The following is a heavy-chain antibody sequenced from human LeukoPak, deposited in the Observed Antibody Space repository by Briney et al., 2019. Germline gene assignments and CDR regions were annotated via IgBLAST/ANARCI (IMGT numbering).Heavy chain of an antibody. V-gene: IGHV3-13*01. D-gene: IGHD1-1*01. Sequence: GGSLRLSCAASGFTFSDYDMHWVRQATGKGLEWVSAIGTAGDTYYTGSVKGRFTISRENAKNSLYLQMNSLRAGDTVVYYCARVAKERVGGVYYFDYWGQGTLVTVSS. CDR3: ARVAKERVGGVYYFDY. J-gene: IGHJ4*02. CDR2: IGTAGDT. CDR1: GFTFSDYD.